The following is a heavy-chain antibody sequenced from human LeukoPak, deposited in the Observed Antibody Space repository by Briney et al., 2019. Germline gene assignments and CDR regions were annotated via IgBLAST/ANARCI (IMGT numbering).Heavy chain of an antibody. CDR3: ARDGRLGTAYYYYYYMDV. D-gene: IGHD1-7*01. V-gene: IGHV4-39*07. Sequence: PSETLSLTCTVSAGSISSSSYYWGWLRQPPGKGLEWIGSIYYSGSTYYNPSLKTRVTISVDTSKNQFSLKLSSVTAADTAVYYCARDGRLGTAYYYYYYMDVWGKGTTVTVSS. J-gene: IGHJ6*03. CDR2: IYYSGST. CDR1: AGSISSSSYY.